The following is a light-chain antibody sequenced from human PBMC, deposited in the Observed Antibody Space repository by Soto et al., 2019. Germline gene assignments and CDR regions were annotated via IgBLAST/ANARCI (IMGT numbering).Light chain of an antibody. V-gene: IGLV3-25*03. CDR2: KDE. J-gene: IGLJ2*01. CDR1: ALPKEY. Sequence: SYELTQPPSVSVSPGQTATITCSGDALPKEYAYWYRQKPGQAPVLIIYKDEERASGIPERFSGSSSGTTATLTISGAQAEDEGDYYCHSTDSNDAYSIFGGGTKVTVL. CDR3: HSTDSNDAYSI.